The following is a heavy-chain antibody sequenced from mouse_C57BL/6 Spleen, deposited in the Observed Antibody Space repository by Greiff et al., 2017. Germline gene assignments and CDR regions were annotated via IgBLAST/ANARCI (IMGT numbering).Heavy chain of an antibody. CDR2: ISSGGSYT. CDR1: GFTFSSYG. CDR3: ARHDYYGSSPLFAY. D-gene: IGHD1-1*01. J-gene: IGHJ3*01. V-gene: IGHV5-6*01. Sequence: EVQGVESGGDLVKPGGSLKLSCAASGFTFSSYGMSWVRQTPDKRLEWVATISSGGSYTYYPDSVKGRFTISRDNAKNTLYLQMSSLKSEDTAMYYCARHDYYGSSPLFAYWGQGTLVTVSA.